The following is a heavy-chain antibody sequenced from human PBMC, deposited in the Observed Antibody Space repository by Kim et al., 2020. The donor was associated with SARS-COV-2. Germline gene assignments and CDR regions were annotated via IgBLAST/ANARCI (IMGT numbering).Heavy chain of an antibody. CDR1: GFTVSNHY. J-gene: IGHJ4*02. CDR3: SPCSRKGY. Sequence: GGSLRLSCAASGFTVSNHYMSWVRQPPGKGLEWVSRIYSGGSTSYSASVQGRCTISRDNSKNMLYHLMNSLIAEDTAVDYCSPCSRKGYWGQGTLDTVSS. CDR2: IYSGGST. V-gene: IGHV3-66*01. D-gene: IGHD2-15*01.